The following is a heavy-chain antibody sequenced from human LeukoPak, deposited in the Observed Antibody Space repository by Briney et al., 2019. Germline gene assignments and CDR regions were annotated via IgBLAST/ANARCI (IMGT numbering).Heavy chain of an antibody. Sequence: SETLSLTCAVYGGSFSGHYWSWIRQPPGKGLEWIGEINHSGSTNYSPSLKSRVTISVDTSKNQFSLKLSSVTAADTAVYYCTSYSSSSYYYYMDVWGKGTTVTVSS. CDR2: INHSGST. D-gene: IGHD6-6*01. CDR1: GGSFSGHY. CDR3: TSYSSSSYYYYMDV. J-gene: IGHJ6*03. V-gene: IGHV4-34*01.